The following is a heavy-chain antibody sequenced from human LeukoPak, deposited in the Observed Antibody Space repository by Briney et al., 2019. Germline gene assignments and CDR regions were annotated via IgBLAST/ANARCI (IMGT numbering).Heavy chain of an antibody. D-gene: IGHD3-22*01. V-gene: IGHV3-23*01. Sequence: PGGSLRLSCAASGFTFSSYAMSWVRQAPGKGLEWVSAISGSGGSTYYADSVKGRFIISRDNSKNTLYLQMNSLRAEDTAVYYCAKDPDDSSGYYDYWGQGTLVTVSS. CDR3: AKDPDDSSGYYDY. J-gene: IGHJ4*02. CDR2: ISGSGGST. CDR1: GFTFSSYA.